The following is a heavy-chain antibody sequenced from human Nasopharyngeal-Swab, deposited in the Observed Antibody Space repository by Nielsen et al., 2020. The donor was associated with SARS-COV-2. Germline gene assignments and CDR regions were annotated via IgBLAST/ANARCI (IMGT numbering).Heavy chain of an antibody. CDR2: ISSSSYI. CDR1: GFTFSSYS. J-gene: IGHJ5*02. V-gene: IGHV3-21*01. CDR3: ASWGIAARPDP. Sequence: GGSLRLSCAASGFTFSSYSMNWVRQAPGKGLEWVSSISSSSYIYYADSVKGRFTISRDNAKNSLYLQMNSLRAEDTAVYYCASWGIAARPDPWGQGTLVTVSS. D-gene: IGHD6-6*01.